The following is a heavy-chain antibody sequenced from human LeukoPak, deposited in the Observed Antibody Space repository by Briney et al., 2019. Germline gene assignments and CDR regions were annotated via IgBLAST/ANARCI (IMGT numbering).Heavy chain of an antibody. CDR2: IYYSGST. V-gene: IGHV4-39*07. J-gene: IGHJ3*02. CDR3: AREGYVYGDYSVERTAFDI. CDR1: GGSISSSSYY. Sequence: SETLSLPCTVSGGSISSSSYYWSWIRQPPGKGLEWIGSIYYSGSTYYNPSLKSRVTISVDTSKNQFSLKLSSVTAADTAVYYCAREGYVYGDYSVERTAFDIWGQGTMVTVSS. D-gene: IGHD4-17*01.